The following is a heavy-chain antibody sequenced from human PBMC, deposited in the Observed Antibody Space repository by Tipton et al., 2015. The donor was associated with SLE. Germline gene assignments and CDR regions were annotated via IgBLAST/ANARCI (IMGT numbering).Heavy chain of an antibody. CDR3: ARAHDSSGYYPRYFDY. CDR1: GGSMSSHY. D-gene: IGHD3-22*01. V-gene: IGHV4-59*11. Sequence: TLSLTCTISGGSMSSHYWSWIRQPPGKGLEWIGHIYYSGSTTYNPSLKSRVTISVDMSKNQLSLKLSSVTAADTAVYYCARAHDSSGYYPRYFDYWGQGTLVTVSS. J-gene: IGHJ4*02. CDR2: IYYSGST.